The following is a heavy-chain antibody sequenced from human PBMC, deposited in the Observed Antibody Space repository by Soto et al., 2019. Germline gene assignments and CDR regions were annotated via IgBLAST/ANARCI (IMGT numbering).Heavy chain of an antibody. Sequence: PSETLSLTCAVSGGSISSSNWWSWVRQPPGKGLEWIGEIYHSGSTNYNPSLKSRVTISVDKSKNQFSLKLSSVTAADTAVYYCASEGVEQRNDYFDYWGQGTLVTVSS. CDR1: GGSISSSNW. CDR3: ASEGVEQRNDYFDY. D-gene: IGHD2-8*01. CDR2: IYHSGST. V-gene: IGHV4-4*02. J-gene: IGHJ4*02.